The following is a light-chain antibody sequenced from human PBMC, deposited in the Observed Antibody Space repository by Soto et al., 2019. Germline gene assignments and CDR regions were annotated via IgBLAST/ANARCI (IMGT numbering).Light chain of an antibody. CDR3: GTWDSSLSAYV. V-gene: IGLV1-51*01. Sequence: QSVMTQPPSVSAAPGQRVTISCSGSSSNIGGNSVSWYQQLPGTAPKLLIYDNKIRPSGIPDRFSGSKSGTSATLGITGLQTGDEADYYCGTWDSSLSAYVFGTGTKLTVL. CDR2: DNK. CDR1: SSNIGGNS. J-gene: IGLJ1*01.